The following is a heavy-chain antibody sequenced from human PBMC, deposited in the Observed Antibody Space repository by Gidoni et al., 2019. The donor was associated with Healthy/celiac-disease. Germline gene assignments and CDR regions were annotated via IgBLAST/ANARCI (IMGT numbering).Heavy chain of an antibody. CDR2: IYYSGST. CDR1: GGSISSSSYY. D-gene: IGHD3-10*01. CDR3: ARRELLPCSFDI. J-gene: IGHJ3*02. V-gene: IGHV4-39*01. Sequence: QLQLQESGPGLVKPSETLSLTCTVSGGSISSSSYYWGWIRQPPGKGLEWIGSIYYSGSTYYNPSLKSRVTISVDTSKNQFSLKLSSVTAADTAVYYCARRELLPCSFDIWGQGTMVTVSS.